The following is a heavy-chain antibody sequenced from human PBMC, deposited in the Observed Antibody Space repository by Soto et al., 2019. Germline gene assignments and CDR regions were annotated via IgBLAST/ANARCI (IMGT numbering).Heavy chain of an antibody. CDR2: ITDTGGDS. CDR3: ASGSKDSYPGSRIFDF. Sequence: VGSLRLSCVASGFTFGSRAMSWVRQAPGEGLEWVSTITDTGGDSKSADSVRGRFAISRDNSRNTLYLQMSSLRAEDSAVYYCASGSKDSYPGSRIFDFWGRGT. J-gene: IGHJ4*01. CDR1: GFTFGSRA. D-gene: IGHD3-10*01. V-gene: IGHV3-23*01.